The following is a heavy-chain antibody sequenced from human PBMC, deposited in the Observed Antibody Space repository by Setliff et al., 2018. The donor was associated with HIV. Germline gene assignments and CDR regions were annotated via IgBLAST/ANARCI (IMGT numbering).Heavy chain of an antibody. CDR3: ARGYSSSWYDS. CDR1: GGSISSYY. Sequence: PSETLSLTCTVSGGSISSYYWSWIRQPPGKGLEWIGYIYTSGRTNYNPSLKSRVTISVDTSKNQFSLKLSSVTAADTAVYYCARGYSSSWYDSWGQGTLVTVSS. D-gene: IGHD6-13*01. CDR2: IYTSGRT. V-gene: IGHV4-4*08. J-gene: IGHJ5*01.